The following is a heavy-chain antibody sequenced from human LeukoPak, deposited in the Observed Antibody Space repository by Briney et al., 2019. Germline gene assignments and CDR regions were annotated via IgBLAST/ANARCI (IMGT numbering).Heavy chain of an antibody. CDR1: GFTFSSFW. V-gene: IGHV3-7*04. J-gene: IGHJ4*02. D-gene: IGHD2-15*01. CDR3: ARSLGYCSGGSCYPFDC. Sequence: PGGPLRLSCAASGFTFSSFWMTWVRQPPGRGLEWVANIKQDGSEIYYVDSLKGRFIISRDNAKSSLYLQMNSLRAEDTAVYYCARSLGYCSGGSCYPFDCWGQGTLVTVSS. CDR2: IKQDGSEI.